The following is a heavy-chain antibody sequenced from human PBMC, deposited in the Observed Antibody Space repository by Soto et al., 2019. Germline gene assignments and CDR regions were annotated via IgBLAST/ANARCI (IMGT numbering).Heavy chain of an antibody. V-gene: IGHV3-30*18. CDR1: GFTSSSYG. J-gene: IGHJ4*02. CDR2: ISYDGSNK. CDR3: AKDHGIY. Sequence: GGSLRPSCAAFGFTSSSYGMHWVRQAPGKGLEWVAVISYDGSNKYYADSVKGRFTISRDNSKNTLYLQMNSLRAEDTAVYYCAKDHGIYWGQGTLVTVSS. D-gene: IGHD1-26*01.